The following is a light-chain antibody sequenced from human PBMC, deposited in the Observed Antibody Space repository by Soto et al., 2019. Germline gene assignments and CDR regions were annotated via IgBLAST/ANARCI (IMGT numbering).Light chain of an antibody. V-gene: IGKV3-11*01. J-gene: IGKJ1*01. CDR3: QQRSNWPPTWT. CDR1: QSVGSY. Sequence: EVVLTQSPATLSLSPGERATLSCRASQSVGSYLAWYQHKPGQPPRLLIYAASNRATGIPARFSGSGSGTDFTLTISSLEPEDFAVYYCQQRSNWPPTWTFGQGTKVEIK. CDR2: AAS.